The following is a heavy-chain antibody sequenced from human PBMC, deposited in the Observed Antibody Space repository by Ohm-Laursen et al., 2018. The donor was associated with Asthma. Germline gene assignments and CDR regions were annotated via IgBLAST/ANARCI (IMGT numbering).Heavy chain of an antibody. CDR3: ARHDGIAARRENWYFDL. CDR2: IYYSGST. Sequence: TLSLTCTVSGGSISSSSYYWGWIRQPPGKGLEWIGSIYYSGSTYYNPSLKSRVTISVDTSKNQFSLKLSSVTAADTAVYYCARHDGIAARRENWYFDLWGRGTLVTVSS. V-gene: IGHV4-39*01. CDR1: GGSISSSSYY. J-gene: IGHJ2*01. D-gene: IGHD6-6*01.